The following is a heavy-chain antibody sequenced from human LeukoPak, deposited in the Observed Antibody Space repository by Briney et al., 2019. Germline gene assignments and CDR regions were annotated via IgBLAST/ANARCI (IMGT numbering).Heavy chain of an antibody. J-gene: IGHJ4*02. CDR2: INTDGSTT. V-gene: IGHV3-74*01. Sequence: GGSLRLSCAASGFTFSSYWMHWVRHAPGKGLVWVSRINTDGSTTSYADSVKGRFTISRDNAKNTVYLQMNSLRAEDTAVYYCAVTGYSSSWSFDYWGQGTLVTVSS. CDR3: AVTGYSSSWSFDY. CDR1: GFTFSSYW. D-gene: IGHD6-13*01.